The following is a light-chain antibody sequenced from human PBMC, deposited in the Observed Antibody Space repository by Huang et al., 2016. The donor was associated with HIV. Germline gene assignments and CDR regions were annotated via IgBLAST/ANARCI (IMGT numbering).Light chain of an antibody. Sequence: DIQLTQSPSSLSASVGDRVTITCRASQGLSTSLAWYQQKPGRAPKPLLSSVSTLQSGVPSRFSGSGSGTDYTLTISSLQPEDFATYYCQQYYIVPPVTFGGGTKVEVK. CDR1: QGLSTS. V-gene: IGKV1-NL1*01. CDR3: QQYYIVPPVT. J-gene: IGKJ4*01. CDR2: SVS.